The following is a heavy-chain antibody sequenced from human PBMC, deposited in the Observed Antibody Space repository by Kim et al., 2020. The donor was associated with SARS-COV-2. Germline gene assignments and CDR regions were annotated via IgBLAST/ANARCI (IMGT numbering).Heavy chain of an antibody. V-gene: IGHV5-51*01. CDR3: ARHGYSSGWYTGPHWFDP. D-gene: IGHD6-19*01. Sequence: GESLKISCKGSGYSFTSYWIGWVRQMPGKGLEWMGIIYPGDSDTRYSPSFQGQVTISADKSISTAYLQWSSLKASDTAMYYCARHGYSSGWYTGPHWFDPWGQGTLVTVSS. CDR2: IYPGDSDT. CDR1: GYSFTSYW. J-gene: IGHJ5*02.